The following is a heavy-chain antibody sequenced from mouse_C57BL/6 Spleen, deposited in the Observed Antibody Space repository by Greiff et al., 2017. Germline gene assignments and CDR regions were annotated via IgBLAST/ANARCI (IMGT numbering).Heavy chain of an antibody. CDR1: GYTFTSYW. Sequence: VKQSCKASGYTFTSYWMHWVKQRPGRGLEWIGRIDPNSGGTKYNEKFKSKATLTVDKPSSTAYMQLSSLTSEDSAVYYCARERYSNYVPWFAYWGQGTLVTVSA. V-gene: IGHV1-72*01. CDR3: ARERYSNYVPWFAY. CDR2: IDPNSGGT. J-gene: IGHJ3*01. D-gene: IGHD2-5*01.